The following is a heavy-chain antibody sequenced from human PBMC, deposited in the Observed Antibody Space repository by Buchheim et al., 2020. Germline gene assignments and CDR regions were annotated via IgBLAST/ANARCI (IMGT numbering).Heavy chain of an antibody. CDR1: GFTFSSYS. V-gene: IGHV3-21*01. D-gene: IGHD6-6*01. Sequence: EVQLVESGGGLVKPGGSLRLSCAASGFTFSSYSMNWVRQAPGKGLEWVSSISSSSSYIYYAASVKGRFTISRDNAKNSLYLQMNSLRAEDTAVHYCARDQSYSSSSWFDPWGQGTL. CDR2: ISSSSSYI. J-gene: IGHJ5*02. CDR3: ARDQSYSSSSWFDP.